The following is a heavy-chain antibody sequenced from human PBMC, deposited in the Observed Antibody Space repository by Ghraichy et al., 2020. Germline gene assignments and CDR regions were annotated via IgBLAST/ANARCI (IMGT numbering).Heavy chain of an antibody. Sequence: GESLRLSCAASGFTFSRYGMHWVRQAPGKGLEWVALTSPDEKTKYYADSVKGRFTVSRDNSKNTLFLQMNNLSPEDTGMYYCAKGEDGSPDYWGQGTLVIVSS. J-gene: IGHJ4*02. CDR1: GFTFSRYG. V-gene: IGHV3-30*18. CDR2: TSPDEKTK. D-gene: IGHD1-26*01. CDR3: AKGEDGSPDY.